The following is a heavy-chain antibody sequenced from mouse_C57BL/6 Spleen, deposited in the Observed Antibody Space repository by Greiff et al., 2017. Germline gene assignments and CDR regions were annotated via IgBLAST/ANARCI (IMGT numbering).Heavy chain of an antibody. J-gene: IGHJ2*01. Sequence: EVQRVESGPGLVKPSQSLSLTCSVTGYSITSGYYWNWIRQFPGNKLEWMGYISYDGSNNYNPSLKNRISITRDTSKNQFFLKLNSVTTEDTATYYCAREGGSYYFDYWGQGTTLTVSS. CDR1: GYSITSGYY. CDR2: ISYDGSN. V-gene: IGHV3-6*01. CDR3: AREGGSYYFDY.